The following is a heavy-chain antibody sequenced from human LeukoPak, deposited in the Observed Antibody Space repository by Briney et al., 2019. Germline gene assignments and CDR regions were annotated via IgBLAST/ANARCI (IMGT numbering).Heavy chain of an antibody. Sequence: ASVKVSCKASGYTFTSYGINWVRQATGQGLEWMGWMNPNSGNTGYAQKFQGRVTMTRNTSISTAYMELSSLRSEDTAVYYCARYMVEDDFWSGYLYYYYYGMDVWGQGTTVTVSS. CDR3: ARYMVEDDFWSGYLYYYYYGMDV. V-gene: IGHV1-8*02. D-gene: IGHD3-3*01. J-gene: IGHJ6*02. CDR1: GYTFTSYG. CDR2: MNPNSGNT.